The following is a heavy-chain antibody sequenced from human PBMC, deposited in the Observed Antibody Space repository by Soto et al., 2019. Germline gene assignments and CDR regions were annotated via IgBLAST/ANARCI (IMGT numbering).Heavy chain of an antibody. D-gene: IGHD4-4*01. CDR2: IYYSGST. Sequence: SETLSLTCTVSGGSISSYYWSWIRQPPGKGLEWIGYIYYSGSTNYNPSLKSRVTISVDTSKNQFSLKLSSVTAADTAVYYCARWSTVTTGPSYYYYMDVWGKGTTVTVSS. CDR1: GGSISSYY. CDR3: ARWSTVTTGPSYYYYMDV. V-gene: IGHV4-59*01. J-gene: IGHJ6*03.